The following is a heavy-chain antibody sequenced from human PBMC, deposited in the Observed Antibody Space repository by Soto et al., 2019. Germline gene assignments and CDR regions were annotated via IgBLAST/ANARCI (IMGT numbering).Heavy chain of an antibody. CDR1: GGSISTSSYF. CDR2: IYYSGST. V-gene: IGHV4-39*01. J-gene: IGHJ4*02. Sequence: QLQLQESGPGLVKPSETLSLTCTVSGGSISTSSYFWGWIRQPPGKGLEWIGSIYYSGSTYYNPSLKSRVTIAVDTSKNQFSLKLSSVTAADTAVYYCARDYDSSGDYWGQGTLVTVSS. D-gene: IGHD3-22*01. CDR3: ARDYDSSGDY.